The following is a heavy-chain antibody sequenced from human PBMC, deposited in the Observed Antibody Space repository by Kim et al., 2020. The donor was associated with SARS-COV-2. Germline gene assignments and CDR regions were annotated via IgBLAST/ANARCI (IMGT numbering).Heavy chain of an antibody. J-gene: IGHJ3*02. Sequence: ASVKVSCKASGYTFTGYYMHWVRQAPGQGLEWMGRINPNSGGTNYAQKFQGRVTMTRDTSISTAYMELSRLRSDDTAVYYCARDRYVLRYFDWLFDAFDIWGQGTMVTVSS. D-gene: IGHD3-9*01. CDR3: ARDRYVLRYFDWLFDAFDI. V-gene: IGHV1-2*06. CDR2: INPNSGGT. CDR1: GYTFTGYY.